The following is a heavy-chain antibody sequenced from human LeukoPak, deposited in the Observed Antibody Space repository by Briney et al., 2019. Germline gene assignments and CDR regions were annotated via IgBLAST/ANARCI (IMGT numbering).Heavy chain of an antibody. J-gene: IGHJ4*02. Sequence: SETLSLTCAVYGGSFSGYYWSWIRQPPGKGLEWIGEINHSRSTNYNPSLKSRVTISVDTSKNQFSLKLSSVTAADTAVYYCARGDCSSTSCYLDYWGQGTLVTVSS. CDR3: ARGDCSSTSCYLDY. CDR1: GGSFSGYY. D-gene: IGHD2-2*01. V-gene: IGHV4-34*01. CDR2: INHSRST.